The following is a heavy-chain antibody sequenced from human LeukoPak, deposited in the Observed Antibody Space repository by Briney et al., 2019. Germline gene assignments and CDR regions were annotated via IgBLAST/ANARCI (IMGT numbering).Heavy chain of an antibody. Sequence: ASVKVSCKASGYTFTSYYMHWVRQAPGQGLEWMGWISAYNGNTNYAQKLQGRVTMTTDTSTSTAYMELRSLRSDDTAVYYCARDPSSSYAFDIWGQGTMVTVSS. CDR3: ARDPSSSYAFDI. CDR1: GYTFTSYY. V-gene: IGHV1-18*04. CDR2: ISAYNGNT. D-gene: IGHD6-13*01. J-gene: IGHJ3*02.